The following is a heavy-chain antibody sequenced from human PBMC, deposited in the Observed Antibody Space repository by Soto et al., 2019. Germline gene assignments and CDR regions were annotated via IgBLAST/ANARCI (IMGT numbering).Heavy chain of an antibody. CDR3: ARRRPYYDFWSGFGNHDAFDI. Sequence: QLQLQESGPGLVKPSETLSLTFTVSGGSISSSSYYWGWIRQPPGKGLEWNGSVYYSGSTSYNPSIGTRLTISVDTSKNQFSLKLSSVTAADTAVYYCARRRPYYDFWSGFGNHDAFDIWGQGTMVTLSS. D-gene: IGHD3-3*01. J-gene: IGHJ3*02. V-gene: IGHV4-39*01. CDR2: VYYSGST. CDR1: GGSISSSSYY.